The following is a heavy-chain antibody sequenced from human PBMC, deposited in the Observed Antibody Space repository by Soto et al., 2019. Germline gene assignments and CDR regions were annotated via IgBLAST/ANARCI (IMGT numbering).Heavy chain of an antibody. D-gene: IGHD3-22*01. CDR3: ARDDSSGYYFDY. Sequence: QVQLVQSGAEVKKPGSSVKVSCKASGGTFSSYAISWVRQAPGQGLEWMGGIIPIFGTANYAQKFQGRVTITPYESTSRASRELTSLRSEDTAGDYWARDDSSGYYFDYWGQGTLVIVSS. V-gene: IGHV1-69*01. CDR1: GGTFSSYA. CDR2: IIPIFGTA. J-gene: IGHJ4*02.